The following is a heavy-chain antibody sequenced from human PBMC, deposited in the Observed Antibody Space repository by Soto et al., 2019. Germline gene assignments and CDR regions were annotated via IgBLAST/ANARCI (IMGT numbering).Heavy chain of an antibody. D-gene: IGHD5-18*01. Sequence: GGSLRLSCAASGFTFNNYAMTWVRQALGKRLEWVSAIGGSGDSTYYADSVKGRFTISRDNSKNTLYLQMSSLRAEDTAIYYCARLDKANYIFRNFFDPWGQGALVTVSS. CDR3: ARLDKANYIFRNFFDP. CDR1: GFTFNNYA. V-gene: IGHV3-23*01. J-gene: IGHJ5*02. CDR2: IGGSGDST.